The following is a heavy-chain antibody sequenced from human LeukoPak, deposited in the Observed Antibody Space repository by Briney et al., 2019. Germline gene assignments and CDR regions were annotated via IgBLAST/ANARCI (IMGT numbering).Heavy chain of an antibody. D-gene: IGHD3-22*01. J-gene: IGHJ4*02. V-gene: IGHV3-23*01. CDR2: ISGSGGYT. Sequence: GGSLRLSCAASGFTFSSHAMSWVRQAPGKGLEWVSVISGSGGYTNYPDPVKGRFTISRDNSKNTLFLQMNSLRAEDTAVYYCAKDPDSSGYPYYFDSWGQGTLVTVSS. CDR3: AKDPDSSGYPYYFDS. CDR1: GFTFSSHA.